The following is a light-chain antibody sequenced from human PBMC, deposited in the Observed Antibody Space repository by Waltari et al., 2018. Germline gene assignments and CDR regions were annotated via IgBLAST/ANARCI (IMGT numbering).Light chain of an antibody. CDR2: AAS. Sequence: DIQMTQSPSSLSASVGDRVTITCRASQIISSYLNWYQQKPGKDPKLLIYAASSLQSGVPSRFSGSGSGTDFTLTISSLQPEDFATYYCQQSYSTPWTFGQGTKVEIK. J-gene: IGKJ1*01. V-gene: IGKV1-39*01. CDR3: QQSYSTPWT. CDR1: QIISSY.